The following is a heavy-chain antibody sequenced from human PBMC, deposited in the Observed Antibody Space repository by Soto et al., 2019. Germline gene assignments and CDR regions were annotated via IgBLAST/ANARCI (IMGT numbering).Heavy chain of an antibody. D-gene: IGHD2-8*02. J-gene: IGHJ4*02. V-gene: IGHV4-4*02. Sequence: PSETLSLTCAVSGGSISGNNWWSWVRQPPGKGLEWIGEIYHSGSTNYNPSLKSRVTISVDTSKNQFSLKLTSVTAADTAVYYCARDKITGLFDYWGQGPLVNVS. CDR3: ARDKITGLFDY. CDR1: GGSISGNNW. CDR2: IYHSGST.